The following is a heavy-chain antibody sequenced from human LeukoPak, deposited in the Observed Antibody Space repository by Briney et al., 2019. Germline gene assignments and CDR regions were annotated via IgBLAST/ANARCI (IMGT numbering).Heavy chain of an antibody. J-gene: IGHJ4*02. V-gene: IGHV3-9*01. CDR1: GFTFDDYA. CDR2: ISWNRGSI. Sequence: GRSLRLSCAASGFTFDDYAMHWVRQAPGKGLEWVAGISWNRGSIGYADSVKGRFTISRDNAKNSLYLQMNSLRAEDTALYYWANAAFDYGGQGTLVTVSS. CDR3: ANAAFDY.